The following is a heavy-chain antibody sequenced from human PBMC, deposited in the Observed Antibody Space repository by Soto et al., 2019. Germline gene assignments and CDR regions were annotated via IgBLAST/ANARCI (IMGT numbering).Heavy chain of an antibody. CDR3: AKEPSYSSSWENWFDP. Sequence: SQTLSLPCAISVDIVSSRNVPCNWIRQSPSRGVEWLGRTYYRSKWYDDYAESVKSRITINPDTSKNTLYLQMNSLGAEDTAVYYCAKEPSYSSSWENWFDPWGQGTLVTVSS. CDR2: TYYRSKWYD. J-gene: IGHJ5*02. D-gene: IGHD6-13*01. CDR1: VDIVSSRNVP. V-gene: IGHV6-1*01.